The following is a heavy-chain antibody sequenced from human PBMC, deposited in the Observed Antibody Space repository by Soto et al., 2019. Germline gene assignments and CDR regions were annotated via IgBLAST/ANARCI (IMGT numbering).Heavy chain of an antibody. D-gene: IGHD4-4*01. V-gene: IGHV4-59*02. CDR2: VYYSGIT. J-gene: IGHJ4*02. CDR1: GCSVSSYY. CDR3: AKFSNNFDY. Sequence: PXETLSLTCTVSGCSVSSYYWSWIRQPPGKGLDWIGYVYYSGITKYNPSLQSRITMSVDTSKNQFSLRLSSVTAADTAVYYCAKFSNNFDYWGQGNLVTVSS.